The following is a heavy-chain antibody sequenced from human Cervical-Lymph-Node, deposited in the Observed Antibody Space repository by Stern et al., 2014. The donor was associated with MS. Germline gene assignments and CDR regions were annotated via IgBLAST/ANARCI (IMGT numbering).Heavy chain of an antibody. CDR3: ARIWPYDSLNWFDP. CDR1: GFSLSSARVG. Sequence: QVTLRESGPVLVKPTETLTLTCTVSGFSLSSARVGVSWIRQPPGKALEWLAHIFSNDEKSYSRSLKSRLTISTDTSKTQVVLNMTNMDPVDTATYYCARIWPYDSLNWFDPWGQGALVTVSS. CDR2: IFSNDEK. V-gene: IGHV2-26*01. J-gene: IGHJ5*02. D-gene: IGHD3-3*01.